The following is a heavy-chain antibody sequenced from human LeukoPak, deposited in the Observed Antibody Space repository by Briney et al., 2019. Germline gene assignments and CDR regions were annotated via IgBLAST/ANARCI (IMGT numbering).Heavy chain of an antibody. CDR3: ARGGFYCGGDCYVDY. Sequence: SETLSLTCAVYGGSFSVYYWSWIRQPPGKGLEWIGEINHSGNTNYNPSLKSRVTISVDTSKNQFSLKLSSVTAADTAVCYCARGGFYCGGDCYVDYWGQGTLVTVSS. CDR2: INHSGNT. J-gene: IGHJ4*02. V-gene: IGHV4-34*01. D-gene: IGHD2-21*02. CDR1: GGSFSVYY.